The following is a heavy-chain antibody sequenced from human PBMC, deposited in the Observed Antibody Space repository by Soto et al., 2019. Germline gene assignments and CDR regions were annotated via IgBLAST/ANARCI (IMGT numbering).Heavy chain of an antibody. CDR2: ISGSGGST. CDR3: AKVVRPFGELNYYYGMDV. CDR1: GFTFSSYA. Sequence: PGGSLRISCAASGFTFSSYAMSWVRQAPGKGLEWVSAISGSGGSTYYADSVKGRFTISRDNSKNTLYLQMNSLRAEDTAVYYCAKVVRPFGELNYYYGMDVWGQGTTVTVSS. J-gene: IGHJ6*02. V-gene: IGHV3-23*01. D-gene: IGHD3-10*01.